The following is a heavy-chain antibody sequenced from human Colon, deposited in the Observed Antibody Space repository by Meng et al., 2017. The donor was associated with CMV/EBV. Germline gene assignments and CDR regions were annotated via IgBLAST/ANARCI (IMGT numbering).Heavy chain of an antibody. V-gene: IGHV1-2*02. Sequence: ASVKVSCKVSGYTFTGYYIHWVRQAPGQGLEWMGWLNPNSGATNYARKFQGRVTITADKSTSTAYMELSSLRSEDTAVYYCARERLLDYYYGMDVWGQGTTVTVSS. CDR2: LNPNSGAT. CDR1: GYTFTGYY. CDR3: ARERLLDYYYGMDV. J-gene: IGHJ6*02.